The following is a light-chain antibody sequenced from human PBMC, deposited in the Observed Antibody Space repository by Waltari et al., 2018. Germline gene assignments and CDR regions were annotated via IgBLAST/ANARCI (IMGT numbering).Light chain of an antibody. CDR2: EAS. V-gene: IGLV2-23*01. J-gene: IGLJ2*01. Sequence: QSALSQPASVSGSPGQSITIPCTGTNSDVGTYNLVSWYQHHPGKAPKLMIYEASQRPSGVSNRCSGSKSGNTASLTISGLQADDEADYYCCSYAGGTSVVFGGGTKLTVL. CDR3: CSYAGGTSVV. CDR1: NSDVGTYNL.